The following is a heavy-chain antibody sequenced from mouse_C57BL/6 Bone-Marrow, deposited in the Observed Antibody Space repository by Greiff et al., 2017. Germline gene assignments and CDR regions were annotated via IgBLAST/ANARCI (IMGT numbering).Heavy chain of an antibody. CDR2: IHPNSGST. D-gene: IGHD2-3*01. CDR3: ARTDGYYPDY. J-gene: IGHJ2*02. CDR1: GYTFTSYW. V-gene: IGHV1-64*01. Sequence: VQLQQPGAELVKPGASVKLSCKASGYTFTSYWMHWVKQRPGQGLAWIGMIHPNSGSTNYNEKFKSKDTLTVDKSSSTAYMQLSSLTSEDSAVYYCARTDGYYPDYWGQGTSLTVSS.